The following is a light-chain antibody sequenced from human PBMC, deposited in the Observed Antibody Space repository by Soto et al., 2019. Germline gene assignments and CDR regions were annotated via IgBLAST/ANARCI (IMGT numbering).Light chain of an antibody. Sequence: QSVLTQPPSVSAAPGQKVTISCSGSSSNIGNNYVSWYQQLPGTAPKLLIYENNKRPSGIPDRLSGSKSGTSATLGITGLQTGDEADYYCGTWDSSLSAVVFGGGTKLPS. CDR2: ENN. CDR3: GTWDSSLSAVV. V-gene: IGLV1-51*02. CDR1: SSNIGNNY. J-gene: IGLJ2*01.